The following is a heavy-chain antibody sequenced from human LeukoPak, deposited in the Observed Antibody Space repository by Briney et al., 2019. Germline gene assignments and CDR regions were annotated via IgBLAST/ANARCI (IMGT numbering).Heavy chain of an antibody. Sequence: GGSLRLSCAASGFTFSSYAMSWVRQAPGKGLEWVSTISGSGGSIYYADSVKGRFTISRDYPKNTLYLEMNSLRAEDTAIYYCAKDRSSSRGKDFDYWGQGTLVTVSS. CDR1: GFTFSSYA. J-gene: IGHJ4*02. D-gene: IGHD6-6*01. CDR2: ISGSGGSI. CDR3: AKDRSSSRGKDFDY. V-gene: IGHV3-23*01.